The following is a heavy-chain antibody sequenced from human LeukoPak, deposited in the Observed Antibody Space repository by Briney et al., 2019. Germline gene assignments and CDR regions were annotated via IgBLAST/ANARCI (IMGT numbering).Heavy chain of an antibody. D-gene: IGHD3-22*01. J-gene: IGHJ6*02. CDR1: GGSISSGGHY. Sequence: PSQTLSLTCTVSGGSISSGGHYWSWIRQHPGKGLEWIGYIYYSGSTYYNPSLKSRVTISVDTSKNQFSLKLSSVTAADTAVYYCARLGYESSDWDYYGVDVWGQGTAVTVSS. CDR3: ARLGYESSDWDYYGVDV. V-gene: IGHV4-31*03. CDR2: IYYSGST.